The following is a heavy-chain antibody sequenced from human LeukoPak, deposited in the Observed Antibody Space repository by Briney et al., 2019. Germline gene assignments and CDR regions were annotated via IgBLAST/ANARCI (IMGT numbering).Heavy chain of an antibody. CDR3: ARGRTAYHLLPTKKDYSYYYMDV. Sequence: SETLSLTCAVYGGSFSGYYWSWIRQPPGKGLEWIGEINHSGSTNYNPSLKSRVTISVDTSKNQFSLKLSSVTAADTAVYYCARGRTAYHLLPTKKDYSYYYMDVWDKGTTVTVSS. V-gene: IGHV4-34*01. D-gene: IGHD2-2*01. J-gene: IGHJ6*03. CDR1: GGSFSGYY. CDR2: INHSGST.